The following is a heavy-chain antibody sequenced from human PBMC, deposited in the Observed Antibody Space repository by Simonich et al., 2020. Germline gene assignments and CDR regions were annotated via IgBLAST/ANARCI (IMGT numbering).Heavy chain of an antibody. D-gene: IGHD6-13*01. CDR2: IYYSGGT. J-gene: IGHJ3*02. V-gene: IGHV4-39*01. CDR3: ARHAGFAFDI. CDR1: GGSISSSSYY. Sequence: QLQLQESGPGLVKPSETLSLTCTVSGGSISSSSYYWGWIRQPPGKGLEWIGIIYYSGGTYYNPSLKSRVNISVDTSKNQFSLKLSSVTAADTAVYYCARHAGFAFDIWCQGTMVTVSS.